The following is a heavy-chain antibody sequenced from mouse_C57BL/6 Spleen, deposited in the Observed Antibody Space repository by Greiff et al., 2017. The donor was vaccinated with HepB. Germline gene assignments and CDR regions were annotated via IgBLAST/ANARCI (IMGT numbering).Heavy chain of an antibody. V-gene: IGHV1-54*01. D-gene: IGHD3-1*01. CDR1: GYAFTNYL. CDR2: INPGSGGT. J-gene: IGHJ4*01. Sequence: QVQLQQSGAELVRPGTSVKVSCKASGYAFTNYLIEWVKQRPGQGLEWIGVINPGSGGTNYNEKFKGKATLTADKSSSTAYMQLSSLTSEDSAVYFCARGPSGAMDYWGQGTSVTVSS. CDR3: ARGPSGAMDY.